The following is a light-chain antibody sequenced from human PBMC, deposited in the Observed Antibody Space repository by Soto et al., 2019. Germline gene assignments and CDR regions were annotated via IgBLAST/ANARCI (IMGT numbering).Light chain of an antibody. Sequence: QSVLTQPPSVSAAPGQKVTISCSGRSSRIGNNYVSWYQQLPGTAPKLLIYDNNKRPSGIPDRFSGSKSGTSATLGITGLQTGDEADYYCGTWDSSLSAVVFGGGTK. CDR1: SSRIGNNY. J-gene: IGLJ2*01. CDR3: GTWDSSLSAVV. V-gene: IGLV1-51*01. CDR2: DNN.